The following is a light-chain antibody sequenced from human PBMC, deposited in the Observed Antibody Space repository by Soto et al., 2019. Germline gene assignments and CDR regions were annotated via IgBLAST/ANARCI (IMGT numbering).Light chain of an antibody. CDR3: QQCNTFWT. V-gene: IGKV1-5*01. J-gene: IGKJ1*01. CDR1: HSISRW. CDR2: DVS. Sequence: DIQMTQSPSTLSASVGDRVTITFRASHSISRWLAWYQQKPGKAPKLLIYDVSSLESGVPSRFSGSGSGTEFTLTISSLQPDDFATYYCQQCNTFWTFGQGTKVDIK.